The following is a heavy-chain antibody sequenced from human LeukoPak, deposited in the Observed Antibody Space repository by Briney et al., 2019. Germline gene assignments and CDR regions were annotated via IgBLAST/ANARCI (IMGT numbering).Heavy chain of an antibody. CDR2: IYSSGTT. D-gene: IGHD1-14*01. CDR3: ARLAVLPAGGYYYYYMDV. V-gene: IGHV4-59*10. Sequence: SETLSLTCADPGGAVCSYYWSWIRQPAGKGLEWIWRIYSSGTTNYNPSLQSRVSISVDKSNNQFSLKLRSVTAADTAVYYCARLAVLPAGGYYYYYMDVWGKGTTVTVSS. J-gene: IGHJ6*03. CDR1: GGAVCSYY.